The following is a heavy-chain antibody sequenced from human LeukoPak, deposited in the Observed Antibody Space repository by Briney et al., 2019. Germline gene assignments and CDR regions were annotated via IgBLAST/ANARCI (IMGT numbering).Heavy chain of an antibody. D-gene: IGHD3-22*01. J-gene: IGHJ4*02. CDR3: ARGPPMYYYDSSGYYFVYFDY. CDR1: GGSISSYY. V-gene: IGHV4-59*12. Sequence: SETLSLTCTVSGGSISSYYWSWIRQPPGKGLEWIGYIYYSGSTNYNPSLKSRVTISVDTSKNQFSLKLSSVTAADTAVYYCARGPPMYYYDSSGYYFVYFDYWGQGTLVTVSS. CDR2: IYYSGST.